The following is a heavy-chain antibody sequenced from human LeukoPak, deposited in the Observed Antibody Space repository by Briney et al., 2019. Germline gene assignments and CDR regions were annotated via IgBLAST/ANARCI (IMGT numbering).Heavy chain of an antibody. J-gene: IGHJ4*02. CDR3: ARDGSRLRLGELSL. CDR2: IWYDGSNK. CDR1: GFTFSSYG. V-gene: IGHV3-33*01. Sequence: PGGSLRLSCAAPGFTFSSYGMHWVRQAPGKGLEWVAVIWYDGSNKYYADSVKGRFTISRDNSKNTLYLQMNSLRAEDTAVYYCARDGSRLRLGELSLWGQGTLVTVSS. D-gene: IGHD3-16*02.